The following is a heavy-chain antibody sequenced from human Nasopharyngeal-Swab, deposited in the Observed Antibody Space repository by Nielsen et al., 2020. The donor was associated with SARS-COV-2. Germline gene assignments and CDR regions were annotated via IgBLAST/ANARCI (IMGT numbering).Heavy chain of an antibody. CDR1: GSTFSSYA. Sequence: GGSLRLSCAASGSTFSSYAMHWVRQAPGKGLEWVAVISYDGSNKYYADSVKGRFTTSRDNSKNTLYLQMNSLRAEDTAVYYCARDRGSYGFDYWGQGTLVTVSS. J-gene: IGHJ4*02. CDR3: ARDRGSYGFDY. CDR2: ISYDGSNK. V-gene: IGHV3-30-3*01. D-gene: IGHD1-26*01.